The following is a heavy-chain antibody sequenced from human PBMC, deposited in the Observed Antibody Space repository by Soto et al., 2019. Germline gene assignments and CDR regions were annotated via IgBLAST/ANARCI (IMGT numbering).Heavy chain of an antibody. V-gene: IGHV3-21*01. Sequence: GGSLRLSYTASGFTFSSYSMNWDRQAPGKGLEWVSSISSSSSYIYYADSVKGRFTISRDNAKNSLYLQMNSLRAEDTAVYYCARESDPTFYDILTGYHYYYYGMDVWGQGTTVTVSS. J-gene: IGHJ6*02. D-gene: IGHD3-9*01. CDR1: GFTFSSYS. CDR2: ISSSSSYI. CDR3: ARESDPTFYDILTGYHYYYYGMDV.